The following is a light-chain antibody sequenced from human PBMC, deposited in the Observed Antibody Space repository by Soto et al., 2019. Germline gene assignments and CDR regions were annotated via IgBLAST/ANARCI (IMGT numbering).Light chain of an antibody. Sequence: QAVVTQPASVSGSPGQSITISCTGTSSDIGGYDYASWYQQHPGKAPKLMIYNVSNRPSGVSSRFSGSKSGYTASLTISGLQAADEAHYYCSSYTNRNTVGFGGGTKLTVL. CDR3: SSYTNRNTVG. V-gene: IGLV2-14*01. CDR1: SSDIGGYDY. J-gene: IGLJ2*01. CDR2: NVS.